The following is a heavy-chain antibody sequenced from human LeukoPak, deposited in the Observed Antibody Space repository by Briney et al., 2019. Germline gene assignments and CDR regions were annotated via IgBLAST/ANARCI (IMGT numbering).Heavy chain of an antibody. CDR1: GGSFSGYY. D-gene: IGHD3-10*01. V-gene: IGHV4-34*01. CDR3: ARGTAWGYYGSGSYYY. Sequence: PSETLSLTCAVYGGSFSGYYWSWIRQPPGKGLEWIGEINHSGSTIYNPSLKSRVTISVDTSKNQFSLKLSSVAAADTAVYYCARGTAWGYYGSGSYYYWGQGTLVTVSS. J-gene: IGHJ4*02. CDR2: INHSGST.